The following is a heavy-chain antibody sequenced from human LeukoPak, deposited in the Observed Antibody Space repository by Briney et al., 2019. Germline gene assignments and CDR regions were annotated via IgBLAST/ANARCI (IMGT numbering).Heavy chain of an antibody. J-gene: IGHJ5*02. CDR1: GSTFSSYG. Sequence: GRSLRLSCAASGSTFSSYGMHWVRQAPGKGLEWVAVISYDGSNKYYADSVKGRFTISRDNSKNTLYLQMNSLRAEDTAVYYCAKDPGFDPWGQGTLVTVSS. CDR3: AKDPGFDP. CDR2: ISYDGSNK. V-gene: IGHV3-30*18.